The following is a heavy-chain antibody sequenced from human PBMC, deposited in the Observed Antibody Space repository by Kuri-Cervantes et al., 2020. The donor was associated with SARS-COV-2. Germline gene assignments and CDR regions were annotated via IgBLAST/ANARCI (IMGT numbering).Heavy chain of an antibody. J-gene: IGHJ4*02. CDR2: INPNSGGT. D-gene: IGHD3-22*01. CDR3: ARVGPTYYYDSSGYYYLDY. Sequence: ASVKVSCKASGYTFTSYGISWVRQAPGQGLEWMGWINPNSGGTNYAQKFQGRVTMTRDTSISTAYMELSRLRSDDTAVYYCARVGPTYYYDSSGYYYLDYWGQGTLVTVSS. V-gene: IGHV1-2*02. CDR1: GYTFTSYG.